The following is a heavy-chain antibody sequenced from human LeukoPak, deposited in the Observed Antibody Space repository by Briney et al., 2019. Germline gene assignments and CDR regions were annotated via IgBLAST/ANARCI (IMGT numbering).Heavy chain of an antibody. CDR2: ISSSSSYI. V-gene: IGHV3-21*01. CDR3: ASGGSGKIFDYYYGMDV. D-gene: IGHD3-16*01. J-gene: IGHJ6*02. CDR1: GFTFSSYS. Sequence: GGSLRLSCAASGFTFSSYSMNWVCQAPGKGLEWVSSISSSSSYIYYADSVKGRFTISRDNAKNSLYLQMNSLRAEDTAVYYCASGGSGKIFDYYYGMDVWGQGTTVTVSS.